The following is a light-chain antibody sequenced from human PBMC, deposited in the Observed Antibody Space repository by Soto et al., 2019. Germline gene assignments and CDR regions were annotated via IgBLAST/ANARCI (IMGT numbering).Light chain of an antibody. CDR3: SSYERSGAYV. Sequence: QSVLTQPASVSGSPGQSITLSCTGTSGDVGGHNAVSWYQQHPGKAPKLLIYDVYNRPSGASNRFSGSKSGNTASLTFSWLQAEDEADYYCSSYERSGAYVFGTGTKVTVL. J-gene: IGLJ1*01. CDR2: DVY. CDR1: SGDVGGHNA. V-gene: IGLV2-14*03.